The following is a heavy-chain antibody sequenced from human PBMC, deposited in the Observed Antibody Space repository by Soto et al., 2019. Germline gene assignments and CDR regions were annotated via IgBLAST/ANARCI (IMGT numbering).Heavy chain of an antibody. D-gene: IGHD3-10*01. CDR2: ISYDGSNK. CDR1: GFTFSSYG. J-gene: IGHJ4*02. Sequence: QVQLVESGGGVVQPGRSLRLSCAASGFTFSSYGMHWVRQAPGKGLEWVAVISYDGSNKYYADSVKGRFTISRDNSKNTLYLQMNSLRAEDTAVDYCAKDQGSTGYYGSGSYYSLDYWGQGTLVTVSS. V-gene: IGHV3-30*18. CDR3: AKDQGSTGYYGSGSYYSLDY.